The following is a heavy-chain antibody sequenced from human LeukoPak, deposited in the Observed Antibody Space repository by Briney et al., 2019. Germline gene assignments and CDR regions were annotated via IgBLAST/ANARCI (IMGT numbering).Heavy chain of an antibody. CDR2: IYTSGST. CDR3: ARGGAGIAFYYYYMDV. CDR1: GGSISSGSYY. V-gene: IGHV4-61*02. Sequence: SETLSLTXTVSGGSISSGSYYWSWIRQPAGKGLEWIGRIYTSGSTNYNPSLKSRVTISVDTSKNQFSLKLSSVTAADTAVYYCARGGAGIAFYYYYMDVWGKGTTVTVSS. D-gene: IGHD6-13*01. J-gene: IGHJ6*03.